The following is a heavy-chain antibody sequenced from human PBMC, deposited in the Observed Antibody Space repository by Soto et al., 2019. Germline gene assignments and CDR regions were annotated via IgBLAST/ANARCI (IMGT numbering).Heavy chain of an antibody. CDR2: ISIYNDNT. V-gene: IGHV1-18*04. CDR3: ARETYYFGSGTYDDGMDV. CDR1: GFTFTSYG. Sequence: VQLVQSGSEVKKPGASVKVSCKASGFTFTSYGISWVRQAPGQGLEWMAWISIYNDNTKYAQKFQGRITMTTDTSTSTAYMELRSLRSDDTAVYYSARETYYFGSGTYDDGMDVWGQGTTVTVSS. J-gene: IGHJ6*02. D-gene: IGHD3-10*01.